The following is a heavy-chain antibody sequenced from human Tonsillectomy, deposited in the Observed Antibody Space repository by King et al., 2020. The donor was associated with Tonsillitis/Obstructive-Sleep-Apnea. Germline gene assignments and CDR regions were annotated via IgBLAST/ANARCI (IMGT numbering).Heavy chain of an antibody. V-gene: IGHV3-15*01. CDR1: GFTFSNAW. Sequence: VQLVQSGGGLVKPGGSLRLSCAASGFTFSNAWMSWVRQAPGKGLEWVGRIKSKTDGGTTDYAAPVKGRFTISRDDSKNTLDLQMNSLKTEDTAVYYCSTEHAPSDIVVVPAAIHYYYYYMDVWGKGTTVTVSS. CDR3: STEHAPSDIVVVPAAIHYYYYYMDV. J-gene: IGHJ6*03. D-gene: IGHD2-2*01. CDR2: IKSKTDGGTT.